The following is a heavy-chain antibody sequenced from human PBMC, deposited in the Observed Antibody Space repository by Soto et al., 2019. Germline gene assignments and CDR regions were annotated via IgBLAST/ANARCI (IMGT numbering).Heavy chain of an antibody. CDR2: IYYSGST. Sequence: PETLSLTCTVSGGSVSSGSYYWSWIRQPPGKGLEWIGYIYYSGSTNYNPSLKSRVTISVNTSKNQFSLKLSSVTAADTAVYYCARRYAGNFDYWGQGTLVTVSS. CDR3: ARRYAGNFDY. D-gene: IGHD2-8*01. CDR1: GGSVSSGSYY. J-gene: IGHJ4*02. V-gene: IGHV4-61*01.